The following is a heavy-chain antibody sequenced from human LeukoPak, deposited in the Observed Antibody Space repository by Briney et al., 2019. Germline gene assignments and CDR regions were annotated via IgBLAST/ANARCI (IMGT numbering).Heavy chain of an antibody. CDR1: GFTFSSYA. CDR2: ISGSGGST. Sequence: GGSLRLSCSASGFTFSSYAMSWVRQAPGKGLEWVSLISGSGGSTYYADSVKGRFTISRDNSKNTLYLQMNSLRAEDTAVFYCAKDRDDYVWGSYLGAFDIWGQGTMVTVSS. V-gene: IGHV3-23*01. J-gene: IGHJ3*02. CDR3: AKDRDDYVWGSYLGAFDI. D-gene: IGHD3-16*01.